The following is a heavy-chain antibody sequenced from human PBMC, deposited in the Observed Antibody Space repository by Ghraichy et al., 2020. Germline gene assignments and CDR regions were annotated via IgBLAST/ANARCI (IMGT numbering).Heavy chain of an antibody. CDR3: ARGRYISTWHFDY. CDR2: IFSGGEI. D-gene: IGHD2-2*01. CDR1: GFTVISNH. V-gene: IGHV3-53*01. Sequence: GGSLRLSCAASGFTVISNHMSWVRQAPGKGLEWVSVIFSGGEIYYADSVKGRFTISRDNAKNTLYLQMNSLRPEDTAVYYCARGRYISTWHFDYWGQGTLVTVSS. J-gene: IGHJ4*02.